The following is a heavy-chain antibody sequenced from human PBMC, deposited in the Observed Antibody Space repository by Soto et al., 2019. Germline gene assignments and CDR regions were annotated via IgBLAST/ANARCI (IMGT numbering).Heavy chain of an antibody. CDR1: AGSISSGGYY. J-gene: IGHJ4*02. V-gene: IGHV4-31*03. Sequence: SETLSLTCTVSAGSISSGGYYWSWIRQDPGKGLEWIGYMYYSGVTYYNPSLKSRVTISVDTSKNQFSLKLNSVTAADTAVYYCARVGRYYDSGVWGGYFEYWGQGTLVTVSS. CDR3: ARVGRYYDSGVWGGYFEY. D-gene: IGHD3-22*01. CDR2: MYYSGVT.